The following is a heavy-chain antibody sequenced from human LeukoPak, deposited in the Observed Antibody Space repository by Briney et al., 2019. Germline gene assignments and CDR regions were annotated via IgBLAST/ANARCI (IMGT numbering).Heavy chain of an antibody. J-gene: IGHJ4*02. CDR1: VFTVSSNY. D-gene: IGHD2-15*01. CDR3: AREDSPGVFDY. V-gene: IGHV3-53*01. Sequence: GVSLTLPCAPSVFTVSSNYMSWARQAPGKGLEGVPVIYGGGSTYHADPLKGRFHISRDNSKNTLYLQMNSLRAEDTAVYYCAREDSPGVFDYWGQGTLVTVSS. CDR2: IYGGGST.